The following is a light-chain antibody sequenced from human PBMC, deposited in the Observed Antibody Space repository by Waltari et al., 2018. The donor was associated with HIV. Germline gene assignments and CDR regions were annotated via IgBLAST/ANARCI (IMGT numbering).Light chain of an antibody. CDR2: GAS. CDR3: QQYNDWPRT. J-gene: IGKJ2*01. CDR1: QSVSSN. Sequence: IVMTQSPATLSVSPGESATLSCRASQSVSSNLAWYQHKPGQAPRLLIYGASTRATGIPARFSGSGSGTEFTLTISSLQSEDFAVYYCQQYNDWPRTFGQGTKLEIK. V-gene: IGKV3-15*01.